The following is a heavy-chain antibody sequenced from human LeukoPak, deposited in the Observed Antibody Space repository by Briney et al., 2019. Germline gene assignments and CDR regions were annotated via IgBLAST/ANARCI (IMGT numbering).Heavy chain of an antibody. CDR1: GLTFSSYA. J-gene: IGHJ4*02. CDR2: ISGGGTTT. CDR3: AKDPVNAAVTRNFDY. D-gene: IGHD4-17*01. Sequence: TGGSLRLSCAASGLTFSSYAMSWVRQAPGKGLEWVSAISGGGTTTYYGESVKGRFTISRDNSKNTLHLEMNSLRAEDTAVYYCAKDPVNAAVTRNFDYWGQGTLVTVSS. V-gene: IGHV3-23*01.